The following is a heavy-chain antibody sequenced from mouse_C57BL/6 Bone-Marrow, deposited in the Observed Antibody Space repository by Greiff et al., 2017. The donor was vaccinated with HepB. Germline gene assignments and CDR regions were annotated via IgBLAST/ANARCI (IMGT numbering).Heavy chain of an antibody. J-gene: IGHJ2*01. CDR2: IYPGGGYT. Sequence: VQLQQSGAELVRPGTSVKVSCKASGYAFTNYLIEWVKQRPGQGLEWIGDIYPGGGYTNYNEKFKGKATLTADKSSSTAYMQFSSLTSEDSAIYYCRMFSYDHDYWGQGTTLTVSS. CDR1: GYAFTNYL. D-gene: IGHD2-4*01. CDR3: RMFSYDHDY. V-gene: IGHV1-63*01.